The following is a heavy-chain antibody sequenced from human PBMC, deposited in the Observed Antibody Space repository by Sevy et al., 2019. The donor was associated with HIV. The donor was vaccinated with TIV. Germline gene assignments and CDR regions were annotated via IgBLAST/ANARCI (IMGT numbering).Heavy chain of an antibody. D-gene: IGHD3-22*01. V-gene: IGHV3-23*01. CDR2: ISGSGTRT. CDR3: TEGGGGHYDPDEIGYYFYYYNMDV. Sequence: GGSLRLSCAVSGFSFDSYGMTWVRQAPGKGLEWVSGISGSGTRTYYADSVKGRFSISRDNSKNRLYLQMNSLRSEDTGIDYCTEGGGGHYDPDEIGYYFYYYNMDVWGKGTTVTVSS. J-gene: IGHJ6*03. CDR1: GFSFDSYG.